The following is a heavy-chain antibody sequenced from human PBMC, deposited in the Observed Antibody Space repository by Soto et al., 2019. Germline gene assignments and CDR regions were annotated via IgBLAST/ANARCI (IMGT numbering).Heavy chain of an antibody. CDR2: ISGSGGST. Sequence: EVQLLESGGGLVQPGGSLRLSCAASGVTFSSYAMSWVRQAPGKGLEWVSAISGSGGSTYYADSVKGRFTISRDNSKNTLYLQMNSLRAEDTAVYYCARCSGGSCYSIFDYWGQGTLVTVSS. J-gene: IGHJ4*02. V-gene: IGHV3-23*01. CDR3: ARCSGGSCYSIFDY. CDR1: GVTFSSYA. D-gene: IGHD2-15*01.